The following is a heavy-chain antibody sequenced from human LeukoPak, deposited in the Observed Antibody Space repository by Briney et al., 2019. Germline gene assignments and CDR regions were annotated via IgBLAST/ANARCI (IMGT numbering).Heavy chain of an antibody. CDR1: GFTFGSYA. CDR2: ISGNGGDT. D-gene: IGHD4-17*01. J-gene: IGHJ3*02. V-gene: IGHV3-23*01. Sequence: GGSLRLSCAASGFTFGSYAMHWVRQAPGKGLEWVSLISGNGGDTYHADSVKGRFTISRDNSKKTLYLQMNSLRAEDTAVYYCAYRGKIGVTTKGAFDIWGQGTLVTVSS. CDR3: AYRGKIGVTTKGAFDI.